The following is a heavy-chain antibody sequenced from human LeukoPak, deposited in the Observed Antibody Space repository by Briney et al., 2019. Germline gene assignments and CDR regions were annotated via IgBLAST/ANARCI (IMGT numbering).Heavy chain of an antibody. CDR2: IKEDGSEN. CDR1: GSTFNSYW. J-gene: IGHJ6*04. Sequence: GGSLRLSCAASGSTFNSYWMSWVRQAPGKGLEWVATIKEDGSENYYVGSLKGRFTVSRDNAKNSLYLQMNSLRAEDTAVYYCAELGITMIGGVWGKGTTVTISS. CDR3: AELGITMIGGV. V-gene: IGHV3-7*01. D-gene: IGHD3-10*02.